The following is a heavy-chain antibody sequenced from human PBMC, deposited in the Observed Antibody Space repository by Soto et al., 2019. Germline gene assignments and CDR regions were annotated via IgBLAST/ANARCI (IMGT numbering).Heavy chain of an antibody. V-gene: IGHV3-23*01. CDR2: ISGSGGST. CDR1: GFTFSSYA. D-gene: IGHD3-10*01. Sequence: EVQLLESGGGLVQPGGSLRLSCAASGFTFSSYAMSWVRQAPGKGLEWVSAISGSGGSTYYADSVKGRFTISRDNSKNTLYLQMNSLRAEDTAVYHCAKDRGHYYYGSGSSEMATASPFDYWGQGTLVTVSS. J-gene: IGHJ4*02. CDR3: AKDRGHYYYGSGSSEMATASPFDY.